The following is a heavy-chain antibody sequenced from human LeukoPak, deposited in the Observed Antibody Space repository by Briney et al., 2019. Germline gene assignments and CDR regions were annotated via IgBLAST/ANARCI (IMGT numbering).Heavy chain of an antibody. D-gene: IGHD3-22*01. V-gene: IGHV4-61*02. CDR3: ARNYYDSSGYFSGGFDH. Sequence: SETLSLTCTVPSGSISSGSYYWSWIRQPAGEGLEWIGRIYTSGSTNYNPSLKSRVTISVDTSKNQFYLKLSSVTAADTAVYYCARNYYDSSGYFSGGFDHWGQGTLVTVSS. CDR2: IYTSGST. J-gene: IGHJ5*02. CDR1: SGSISSGSYY.